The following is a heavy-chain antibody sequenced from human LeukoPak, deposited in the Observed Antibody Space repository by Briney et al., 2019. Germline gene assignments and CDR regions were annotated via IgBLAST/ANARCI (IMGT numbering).Heavy chain of an antibody. CDR1: GYTFTGYY. CDR2: INPNSGGT. J-gene: IGHJ4*02. D-gene: IGHD5-18*01. Sequence: ASVKVSCKASGYTFTGYYMHWVRQAPGQGLEWMGRINPNSGGTNYAQKFQGRVTMTRDTSISTAYMELSRLRSDDTAVYYCATSMSPLSSVSDEDTASVFDYWGQGTLVTVSS. CDR3: ATSMSPLSSVSDEDTASVFDY. V-gene: IGHV1-2*06.